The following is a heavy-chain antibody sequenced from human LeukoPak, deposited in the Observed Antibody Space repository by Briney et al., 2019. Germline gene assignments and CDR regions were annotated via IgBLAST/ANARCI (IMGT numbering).Heavy chain of an antibody. D-gene: IGHD2-2*02. Sequence: AGGSLRLSCAASGFTVSSNYMSWVRQAPGKGLEWVSVIYSGGSTYYADSVKGRFTISRDNSKNTLYLQMNSLRAEDTAVYYCAPPPDIVVVPAAIDFDYWGQGTLVTVSS. CDR3: APPPDIVVVPAAIDFDY. CDR1: GFTVSSNY. CDR2: IYSGGST. V-gene: IGHV3-66*01. J-gene: IGHJ4*02.